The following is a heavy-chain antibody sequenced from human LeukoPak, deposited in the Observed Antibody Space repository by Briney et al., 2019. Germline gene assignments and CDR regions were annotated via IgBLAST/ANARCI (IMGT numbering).Heavy chain of an antibody. V-gene: IGHV3-23*01. CDR1: GFTFSTYT. Sequence: GGSLRLSCAASGFTFSTYTMNWVRQAPGRGLEWVSSVLGGGGTYYADSVKGRFTISRDNSRNTLYLQMNSLRAEDTAIYYCTKDKIPDNRWNFDYWGQGTLVTASS. CDR2: VLGGGGT. J-gene: IGHJ4*02. CDR3: TKDKIPDNRWNFDY. D-gene: IGHD1-1*01.